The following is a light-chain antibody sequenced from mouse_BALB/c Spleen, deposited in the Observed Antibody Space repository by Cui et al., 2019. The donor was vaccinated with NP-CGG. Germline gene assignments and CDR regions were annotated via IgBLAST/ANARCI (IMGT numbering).Light chain of an antibody. V-gene: IGLV1*01. CDR2: GTN. CDR1: NGAVTTSNY. CDR3: ALWYSNHWV. Sequence: LVTQESALTTSPGETVTLTCRSSNGAVTTSNYANWVQEKPDHLFTGLIGGTNNRAPGVPAKFSGSPIGDKAALTITGAQTEDEAIYFCALWYSNHWVFGGGTKLTVL. J-gene: IGLJ1*01.